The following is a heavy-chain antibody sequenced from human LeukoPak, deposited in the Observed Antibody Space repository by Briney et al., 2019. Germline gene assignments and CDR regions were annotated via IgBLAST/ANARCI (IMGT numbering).Heavy chain of an antibody. CDR2: ISSSGSTI. CDR1: GFTFSSYE. Sequence: GGSLRLSCAASGFTFSSYEMNWVRQAPGKGLEWVSYISSSGSTIYCADSVKGRFTISRDNAKNSLYLQMNRLRAEDTAVYYCARGSRRYCDYWGQGTLVTVSS. J-gene: IGHJ4*02. CDR3: ARGSRRYCDY. D-gene: IGHD2-21*01. V-gene: IGHV3-48*03.